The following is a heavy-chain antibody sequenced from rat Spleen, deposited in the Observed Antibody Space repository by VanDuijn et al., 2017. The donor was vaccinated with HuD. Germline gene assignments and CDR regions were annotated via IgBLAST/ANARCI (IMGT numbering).Heavy chain of an antibody. CDR2: IWSGGST. D-gene: IGHD1-12*03. CDR3: TGYYDGYYLPYVMDA. V-gene: IGHV2-15*01. CDR1: GFSLTSYG. J-gene: IGHJ4*01. Sequence: QVQLKESGPGLVQPSQTLSLTCTVSGFSLTSYGVSWVRQPPGKGLEWIGAIWSGGSTDYNSALKSRLSISSETSKSQVLLKMNSLQTEATAMYFCTGYYDGYYLPYVMDAWGQGASVTVSP.